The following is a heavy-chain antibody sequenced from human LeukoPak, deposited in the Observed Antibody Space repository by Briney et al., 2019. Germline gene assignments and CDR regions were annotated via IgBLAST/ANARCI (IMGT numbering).Heavy chain of an antibody. Sequence: GASVKVSCKASGYTFTSYGISWVRQAPGQGLEWMERISAYNGNTNYAQKLQGRVTMSTDTSTSTAYMELRSLRSDDTAVYYCARVSLVISLFDYWGQGTLVTVSS. J-gene: IGHJ4*02. CDR2: ISAYNGNT. CDR1: GYTFTSYG. D-gene: IGHD3-10*01. CDR3: ARVSLVISLFDY. V-gene: IGHV1-18*01.